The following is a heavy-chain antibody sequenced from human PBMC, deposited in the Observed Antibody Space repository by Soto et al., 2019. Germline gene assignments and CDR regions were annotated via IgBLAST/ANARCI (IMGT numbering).Heavy chain of an antibody. CDR1: GYDFTAYD. CDR3: GRGPSPRAPAGGTPYYYAMDV. D-gene: IGHD6-13*01. V-gene: IGHV1-8*02. J-gene: IGHJ6*02. CDR2: MNPINGAT. Sequence: VKVSCKASGYDFTAYDINWVRQASGQGLEWMGWMNPINGATGSARRFQGRVSMTRNTATGTAYLELTSLRSDDSAVYYCGRGPSPRAPAGGTPYYYAMDVWGQGTTVTVSS.